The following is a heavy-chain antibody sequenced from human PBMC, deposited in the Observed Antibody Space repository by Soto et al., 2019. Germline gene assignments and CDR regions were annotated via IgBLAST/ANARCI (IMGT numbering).Heavy chain of an antibody. Sequence: ASVKVSCKASGYTFTSYYMHWVRQAPGQGLEWMGIINPSGGSTSYAQKLQGRVTMTRDTSTSTVYMELSSLRSEDTAVYYCARDPPSNDMAAAGYYGMDVWGQGTTVTVSS. V-gene: IGHV1-46*01. CDR1: GYTFTSYY. CDR3: ARDPPSNDMAAAGYYGMDV. D-gene: IGHD6-13*01. CDR2: INPSGGST. J-gene: IGHJ6*02.